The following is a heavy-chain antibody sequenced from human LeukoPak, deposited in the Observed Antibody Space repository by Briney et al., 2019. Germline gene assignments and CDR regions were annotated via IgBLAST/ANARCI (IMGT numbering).Heavy chain of an antibody. Sequence: GGSLRLSCAASGFTFSSYSMNWVPQAPGKGLEWVSYTSSSSSTIYYADSVKGRFTISRDNAKNSLYLQMNSLRDEDTAVYYCARDGMVRGVIIWDAFDIWGQGTMVTVSS. D-gene: IGHD3-10*01. CDR2: TSSSSSTI. J-gene: IGHJ3*02. V-gene: IGHV3-48*02. CDR3: ARDGMVRGVIIWDAFDI. CDR1: GFTFSSYS.